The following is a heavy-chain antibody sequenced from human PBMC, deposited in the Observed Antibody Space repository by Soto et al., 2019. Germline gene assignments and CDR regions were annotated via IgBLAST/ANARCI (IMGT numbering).Heavy chain of an antibody. CDR2: IIPILGTA. Sequence: SVKVSCKASGGAFSSYAISWVRQAPGQGLEWMGGIIPILGTANYAQKFQGRVTITADKSTSTAYMELSSLRSEDTAVYYCARGPRIAVDNWLDPCGQATLVTVSS. D-gene: IGHD6-19*01. CDR3: ARGPRIAVDNWLDP. CDR1: GGAFSSYA. J-gene: IGHJ5*02. V-gene: IGHV1-69*10.